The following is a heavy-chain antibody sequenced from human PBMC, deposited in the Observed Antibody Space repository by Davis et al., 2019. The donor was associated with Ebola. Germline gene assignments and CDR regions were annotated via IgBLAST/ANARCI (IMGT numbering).Heavy chain of an antibody. D-gene: IGHD5-18*01. CDR2: IKQDGSEK. CDR3: ARDHTAIVTSSFDY. CDR1: GFTFSSYW. Sequence: GESLKISCAASGFTFSSYWMSWVRQAPGKGLEWVANIKQDGSEKYYVDSVKGRFTISRDNAKNSLYLQMNSLRAEDTAVYYCARDHTAIVTSSFDYWGQGTLVTVSS. V-gene: IGHV3-7*03. J-gene: IGHJ4*02.